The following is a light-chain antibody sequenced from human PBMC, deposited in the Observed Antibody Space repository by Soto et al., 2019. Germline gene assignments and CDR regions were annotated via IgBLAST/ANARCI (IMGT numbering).Light chain of an antibody. J-gene: IGLJ2*01. CDR3: QSYDSSLSGSV. Sequence: QSALTQPPSVSGAPGQRVTISCTGSSSNIGAGYDVHWYQQLPGTAPKLLIYGNSNRPSGVPDRFSGSKSGNSASLAITGLQAEDEADYYCQSYDSSLSGSVFCGGTKLTVL. CDR2: GNS. CDR1: SSNIGAGYD. V-gene: IGLV1-40*01.